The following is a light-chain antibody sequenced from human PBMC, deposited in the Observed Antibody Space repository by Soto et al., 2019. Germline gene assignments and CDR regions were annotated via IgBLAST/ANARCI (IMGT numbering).Light chain of an antibody. CDR3: QQYNHWPWT. CDR2: GAS. J-gene: IGKJ1*01. Sequence: EVVITQSPGTLSVSPGERATLSCRAGQCISFNLAWYQLKPGQVPRLLIYGASTRATGVPARFSGSGSGTEFTLTISSLQSEDFVVYYCQQYNHWPWTFGQGTKVEI. CDR1: QCISFN. V-gene: IGKV3-15*01.